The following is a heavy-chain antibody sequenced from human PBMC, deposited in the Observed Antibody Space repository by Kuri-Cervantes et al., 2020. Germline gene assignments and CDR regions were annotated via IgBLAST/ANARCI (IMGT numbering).Heavy chain of an antibody. CDR2: SNAGNGNT. V-gene: IGHV1-3*02. Sequence: ASVKVSCKASGYTFTSYAMHWVRQAPGQRLEWMGWSNAGNGNTKYSQEFQGRVTITRDTSASTAYMELSSLRSDDTAVYYCAREGPNVGMDVWGQGTTVTVSS. CDR1: GYTFTSYA. J-gene: IGHJ6*02. CDR3: AREGPNVGMDV.